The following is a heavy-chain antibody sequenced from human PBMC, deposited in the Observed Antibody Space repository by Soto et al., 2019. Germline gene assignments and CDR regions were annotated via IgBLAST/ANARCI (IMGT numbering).Heavy chain of an antibody. V-gene: IGHV1-18*01. CDR1: GYTFTSYG. CDR2: ISAFNGNT. Sequence: ASVKVSCKASGYTFTSYGITWVRQAPGQGLEWMGWISAFNGNTNYAQKLQGRVTMTTDTSTSTAYMELRSLRSDDTAVYYCARDFWATVTLPDYYNYYMDVWGKGTTVTVSS. D-gene: IGHD4-4*01. J-gene: IGHJ6*03. CDR3: ARDFWATVTLPDYYNYYMDV.